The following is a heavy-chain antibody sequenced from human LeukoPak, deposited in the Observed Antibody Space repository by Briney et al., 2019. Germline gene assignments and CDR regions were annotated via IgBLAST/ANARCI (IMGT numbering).Heavy chain of an antibody. CDR3: ARAIIVVPAAPGNYYYYMDV. CDR1: GASISDYY. D-gene: IGHD2-2*01. Sequence: SETLSLTCTVSGASISDYYWTWTRQPPGKGLEWIGYIYYSGSTNYNPSLKSRVTISVDTSKNQFSLKLSSVTAADTAVYYCARAIIVVPAAPGNYYYYMDVWGKGTTVTISS. V-gene: IGHV4-59*01. J-gene: IGHJ6*03. CDR2: IYYSGST.